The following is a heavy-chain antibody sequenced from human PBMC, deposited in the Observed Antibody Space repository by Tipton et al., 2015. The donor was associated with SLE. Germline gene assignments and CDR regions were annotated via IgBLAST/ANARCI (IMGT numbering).Heavy chain of an antibody. Sequence: TLSLTCTVSGGSIISYYWSWIRQPPGKGLEWIGYIYYSGSTNYNPSLKSRVTISVDTSKNQFSLKLSSVTAADTAVYYCARRWGSSRSYVDVWGKGTTVTVSS. J-gene: IGHJ6*04. CDR1: GGSIISYY. CDR3: ARRWGSSRSYVDV. D-gene: IGHD6-13*01. CDR2: IYYSGST. V-gene: IGHV4-59*01.